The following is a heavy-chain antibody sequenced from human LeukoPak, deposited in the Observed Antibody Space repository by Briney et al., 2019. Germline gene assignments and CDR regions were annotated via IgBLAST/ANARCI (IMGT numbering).Heavy chain of an antibody. CDR3: ARGFSGSSPGYYFDY. CDR2: INHSGSN. CDR1: GGSISSGGYY. V-gene: IGHV4-30-2*01. D-gene: IGHD6-6*01. J-gene: IGHJ4*02. Sequence: SQTLSLTRTVSGGSISSGGYYWSWIRQPPGKGLEWIGEINHSGSNNYNPSLKSRVTISVDTSKNQFSLKLSSVTAADTAVYYCARGFSGSSPGYYFDYWGQGTLVTVSS.